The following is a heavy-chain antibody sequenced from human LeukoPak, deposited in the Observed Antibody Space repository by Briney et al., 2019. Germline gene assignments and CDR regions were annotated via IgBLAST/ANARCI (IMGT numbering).Heavy chain of an antibody. CDR2: INPSGGTT. J-gene: IGHJ4*02. Sequence: ASVKVSCKASGYIFTSYSMHWVRRAPGQGLEWMGIINPSGGTTNYAQKFQGRVTMTRDTSTSTVYMDLSSLRSEDTAVYYCARDLSHRYYHSTGYAFDYWGQGTLVTISS. D-gene: IGHD3-22*01. CDR3: ARDLSHRYYHSTGYAFDY. CDR1: GYIFTSYS. V-gene: IGHV1-46*01.